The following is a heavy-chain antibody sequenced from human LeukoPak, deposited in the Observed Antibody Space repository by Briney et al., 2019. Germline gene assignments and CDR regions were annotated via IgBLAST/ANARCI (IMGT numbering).Heavy chain of an antibody. CDR3: ARGIVVVVAARLRPLGMDV. V-gene: IGHV4-34*01. J-gene: IGHJ6*04. CDR2: INHSEST. Sequence: SETLSLKCAVYGGSFSGYYWSWIRKPPGKGVKWIGEINHSESTNYNTSPKRRITISVDTSKNQFSLKLSSVTAADTAVYYCARGIVVVVAARLRPLGMDVWGKGTTVTVSS. D-gene: IGHD2-15*01. CDR1: GGSFSGYY.